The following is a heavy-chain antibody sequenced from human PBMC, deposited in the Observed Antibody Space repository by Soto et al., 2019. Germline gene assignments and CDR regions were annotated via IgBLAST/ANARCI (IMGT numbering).Heavy chain of an antibody. Sequence: GGSLRLSCAASGFTFSSYGMDWVRQAPGKGLEWVAVISYDGGSIDYADSVKGRFTISRDNAQNTLYLQMNSLRAEGTALYYCAKDMRQGYCSSTSCYEGLLGAFDIWGQGTMVTLSS. V-gene: IGHV3-30*18. CDR2: ISYDGGSI. CDR3: AKDMRQGYCSSTSCYEGLLGAFDI. CDR1: GFTFSSYG. D-gene: IGHD2-2*01. J-gene: IGHJ3*02.